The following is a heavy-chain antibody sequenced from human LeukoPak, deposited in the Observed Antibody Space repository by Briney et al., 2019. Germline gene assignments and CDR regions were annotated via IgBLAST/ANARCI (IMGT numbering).Heavy chain of an antibody. Sequence: ASVKVSCKASGYTFTSYYMHWVRQAPRQGLEWMGIINPSGGSTSYAQKFQGRVTMTRDTSTSTVYMELSSLRAEDTAVYYCAKDERNWNYNLASQTYDWGQGTLVTVSS. V-gene: IGHV1-46*01. D-gene: IGHD1-7*01. CDR1: GYTFTSYY. CDR2: INPSGGST. CDR3: AKDERNWNYNLASQTYD. J-gene: IGHJ4*02.